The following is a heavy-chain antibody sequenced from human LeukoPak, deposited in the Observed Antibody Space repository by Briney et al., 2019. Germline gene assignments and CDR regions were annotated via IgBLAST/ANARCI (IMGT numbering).Heavy chain of an antibody. CDR1: GGSFSGYY. CDR2: INHSGST. CDR3: ARKREYYGSGSYYTP. D-gene: IGHD3-10*01. J-gene: IGHJ5*02. Sequence: SETLSLTCAVYGGSFSGYYWSWIRQPPGKGLEWIGEINHSGSTNYNPSLKSRVTISVDTSKNQFSLKLSSVTAADTAVYYCARKREYYGSGSYYTPWGQRTLVTVSS. V-gene: IGHV4-34*01.